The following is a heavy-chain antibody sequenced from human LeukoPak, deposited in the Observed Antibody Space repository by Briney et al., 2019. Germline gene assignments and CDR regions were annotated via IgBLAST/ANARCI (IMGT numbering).Heavy chain of an antibody. CDR3: ARGRYYYGSGTNGYLDY. D-gene: IGHD3-10*01. J-gene: IGHJ4*02. CDR2: INHSGST. Sequence: PSQTLSLTCTVSGGSISSGGYYWSWIRQPPGKGLEWIGEINHSGSTNYNPSLKSRVTISVDTSKNQFSLKLSSVTAADTAVYYCARGRYYYGSGTNGYLDYWGQGTLVTVSS. CDR1: GGSISSGGYY. V-gene: IGHV4-30-2*01.